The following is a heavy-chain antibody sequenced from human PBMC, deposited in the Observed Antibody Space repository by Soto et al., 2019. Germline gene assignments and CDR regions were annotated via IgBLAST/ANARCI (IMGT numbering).Heavy chain of an antibody. V-gene: IGHV4-39*01. CDR1: GGSISSSRSY. J-gene: IGHJ4*02. CDR3: ARRGLVGATTFDY. CDR2: IYYSGST. Sequence: SETLSITCTVSGGSISSSRSYWGWIRQPPGKGLECIGSIYYSGSTYYSTSLKSRVTISVDTSKILFSLKLSSVTAADTAVYYCARRGLVGATTFDYWGQGTLVTGSS. D-gene: IGHD1-26*01.